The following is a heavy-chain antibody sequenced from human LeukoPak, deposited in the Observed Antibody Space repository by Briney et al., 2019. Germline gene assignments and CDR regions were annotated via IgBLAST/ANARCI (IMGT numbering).Heavy chain of an antibody. CDR3: ARESYSYGYPTFDY. D-gene: IGHD5-18*01. CDR1: GYTFTGYY. V-gene: IGHV1-2*06. Sequence: ASVKVSCKASGYTFTGYYMHWVRQAPGQGLEWMGRINPNSGGTNYAQKFQGRVTITADESTSTAYMELSSLRSEDTAVYYCARESYSYGYPTFDYWGQGTLVTVSS. J-gene: IGHJ4*02. CDR2: INPNSGGT.